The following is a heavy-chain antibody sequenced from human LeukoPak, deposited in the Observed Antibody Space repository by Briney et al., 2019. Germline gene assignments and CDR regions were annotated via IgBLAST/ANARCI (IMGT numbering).Heavy chain of an antibody. J-gene: IGHJ4*02. CDR2: ISAYNGNT. V-gene: IGHV1-18*04. D-gene: IGHD2-2*01. Sequence: GASVKVSCKASGYTFTSYYMHWVRQAPGQGLEWMGWISAYNGNTNYAQKLQGRVTMTTDTSTSTAYMELRSLRSDDTAVYYCARDQGVVVVPAAIDFDYWGQGTLVTVSS. CDR3: ARDQGVVVVPAAIDFDY. CDR1: GYTFTSYY.